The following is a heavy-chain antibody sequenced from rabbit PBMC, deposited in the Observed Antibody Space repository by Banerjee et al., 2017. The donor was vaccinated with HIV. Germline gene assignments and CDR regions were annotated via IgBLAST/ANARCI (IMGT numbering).Heavy chain of an antibody. CDR3: AREANYVDYSYDL. CDR2: IYDDTSES. J-gene: IGHJ4*01. Sequence: QSLEESGGDLVKPGASLTLTCTASGFTLNGYWMCWVRQAPGKGPEWIACIYDDTSESRYASWAKGRFTISKTSSTTVTLQMTSLTAADTATYFCAREANYVDYSYDLWGPGTLVTVS. V-gene: IGHV1S40*01. CDR1: GFTLNGYW. D-gene: IGHD6-1*01.